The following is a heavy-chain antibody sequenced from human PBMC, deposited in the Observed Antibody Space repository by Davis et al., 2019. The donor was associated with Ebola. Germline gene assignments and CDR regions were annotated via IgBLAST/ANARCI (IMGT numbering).Heavy chain of an antibody. V-gene: IGHV2-70*11. J-gene: IGHJ6*02. CDR3: ARIPGYYYYGMDV. CDR2: IDWDDDK. Sequence: TLSLTCTVSGGSISSYYWSWIRQPPGKALEWLARIDWDDDKYYSTSLKTRLTISKDTSKNQVVLTMTNMDPVDTATYYCARIPGYYYYGMDVWGQGTTVTVSS. CDR1: GGSISSYYW.